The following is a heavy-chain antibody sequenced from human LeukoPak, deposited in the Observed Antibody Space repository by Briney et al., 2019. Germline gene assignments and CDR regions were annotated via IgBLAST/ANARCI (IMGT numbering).Heavy chain of an antibody. CDR2: MSGSGGRT. CDR3: AKGTAASY. CDR1: GITLSNYG. V-gene: IGHV3-23*01. J-gene: IGHJ4*02. Sequence: GGSLRLSCAVSGITLSNYGMSWVRQAPGKGLEWVAGMSGSGGRTNYADSVKGRFTISRDNPKNTLYLQMNNLRAEDTAVYFCAKGTAASYWGQGTLVTVSS. D-gene: IGHD6-13*01.